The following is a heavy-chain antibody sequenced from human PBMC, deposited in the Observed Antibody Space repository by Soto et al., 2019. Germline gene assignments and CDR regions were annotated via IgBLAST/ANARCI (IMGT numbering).Heavy chain of an antibody. J-gene: IGHJ3*02. V-gene: IGHV1-69*13. D-gene: IGHD3-10*01. CDR1: GGTFNNYV. CDR3: ARGGITMVRGVSDVFDI. Sequence: SVKVSCKASGGTFNNYVFIWVRQAPGQGLEWMGGIIPVFGTTNYAQKFHGRLTITADESTSTAYMELSSLRSEDTAVYYCARGGITMVRGVSDVFDIWGQGTMVT. CDR2: IIPVFGTT.